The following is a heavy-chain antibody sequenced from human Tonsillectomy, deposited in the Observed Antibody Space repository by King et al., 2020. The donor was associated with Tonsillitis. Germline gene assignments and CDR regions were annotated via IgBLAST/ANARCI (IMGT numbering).Heavy chain of an antibody. CDR2: IYYSGST. CDR3: ASARDGYNLGAFDI. J-gene: IGHJ3*02. V-gene: IGHV4-59*01. D-gene: IGHD5-24*01. CDR1: GGSISTYY. Sequence: QLQESGPGLVKPSETLSLTCTVSGGSISTYYWSWIRQPPGKGLEWIGYIYYSGSTKYNPSLKSRVTISVDTSKNQFSLKVSSVTAADTALYYCASARDGYNLGAFDIWGQGTMVTVSS.